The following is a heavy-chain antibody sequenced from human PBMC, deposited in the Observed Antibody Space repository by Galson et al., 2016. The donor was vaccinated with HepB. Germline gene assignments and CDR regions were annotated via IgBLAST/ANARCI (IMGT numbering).Heavy chain of an antibody. CDR2: IKNDGSST. Sequence: SLRLSCAASGFTFSTYWMHWVRQAPGKGLVWVARIKNDGSSTSYADSVKGRFTISRDNAKNPLYLQMNSLRAEDTAVYYWARAQHHVLRFLEWLLWSAFDIWGQGTIVTVSS. CDR3: ARAQHHVLRFLEWLLWSAFDI. J-gene: IGHJ3*02. D-gene: IGHD3-3*01. CDR1: GFTFSTYW. V-gene: IGHV3-74*01.